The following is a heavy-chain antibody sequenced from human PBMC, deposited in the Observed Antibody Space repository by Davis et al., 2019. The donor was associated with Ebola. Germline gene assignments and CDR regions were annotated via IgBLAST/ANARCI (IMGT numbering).Heavy chain of an antibody. CDR3: ARGWLRGAFDI. D-gene: IGHD5-24*01. J-gene: IGHJ3*02. Sequence: HSQTLSLTCAISGDSVSVNSGGWNWLRQSPSRGLEWLGRTYYNSQWYKDYAVSVQSRVTISPDTSKNQFSLQLNSVTPEDTAVYYCARGWLRGAFDIWGQGIMVIVSS. CDR2: TYYNSQWYK. CDR1: GDSVSVNSGG. V-gene: IGHV6-1*01.